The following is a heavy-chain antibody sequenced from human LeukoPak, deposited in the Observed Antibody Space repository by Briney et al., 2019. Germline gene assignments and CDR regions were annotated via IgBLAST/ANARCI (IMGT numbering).Heavy chain of an antibody. D-gene: IGHD5-18*01. CDR1: GGSISSYY. V-gene: IGHV4-59*01. CDR2: IYYSGST. Sequence: SETLSLTCTVSGGSISSYYWSWIRQPAGKGLEWIGYIYYSGSTNYNPSLKSRVTISVDTSKNQFSLKLSSVTAADTAVYYCARGSYSYGYYYYMDVWGKGTTVTVSS. CDR3: ARGSYSYGYYYYMDV. J-gene: IGHJ6*03.